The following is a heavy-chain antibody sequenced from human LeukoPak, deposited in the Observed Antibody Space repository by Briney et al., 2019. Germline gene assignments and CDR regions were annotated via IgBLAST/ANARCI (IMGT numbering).Heavy chain of an antibody. D-gene: IGHD2-2*01. J-gene: IGHJ6*03. CDR2: IYYSGST. V-gene: IGHV4-59*12. Sequence: SETLSLTCTVSGGSISSYYWSWIRQPPGKGLEWIGYIYYSGSTNYNPSLKSRVTISVDTPKNQFSLKLSSVTAADTAVYYCARNRRVGYCSSTSCYRASYYYYMDVWGNGTTVTVSS. CDR3: ARNRRVGYCSSTSCYRASYYYYMDV. CDR1: GGSISSYY.